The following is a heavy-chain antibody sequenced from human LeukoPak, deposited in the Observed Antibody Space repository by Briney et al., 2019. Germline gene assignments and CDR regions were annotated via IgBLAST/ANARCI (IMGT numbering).Heavy chain of an antibody. CDR3: ARERGRYFDY. D-gene: IGHD1-14*01. CDR1: GFTFSDYY. J-gene: IGHJ4*02. Sequence: GGSLRLSCAASGFTFSDYYMSWIRQAPGKGLDWVSYISSSTTYTNYADSVKGRFTISRDNAENSLYLQMNSLRAEDTAVYYCARERGRYFDYWGQGTLVTVSS. CDR2: ISSSTTYT. V-gene: IGHV3-11*05.